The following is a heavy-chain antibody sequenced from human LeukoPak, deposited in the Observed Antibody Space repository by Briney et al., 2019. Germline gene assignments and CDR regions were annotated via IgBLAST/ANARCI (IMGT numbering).Heavy chain of an antibody. CDR1: GGSFSGYY. CDR2: INHSGST. V-gene: IGHV4-34*01. Sequence: PSETLSLTCAVYGGSFSGYYWSWIRQPPGKGLEWIGEINHSGSTNYNPSLKSRVTISVDTSKNQFSLKLSSVTAADTAVYYCARHDGGSYYYFDYWGQGTLVTVSS. CDR3: ARHDGGSYYYFDY. J-gene: IGHJ4*02. D-gene: IGHD1-26*01.